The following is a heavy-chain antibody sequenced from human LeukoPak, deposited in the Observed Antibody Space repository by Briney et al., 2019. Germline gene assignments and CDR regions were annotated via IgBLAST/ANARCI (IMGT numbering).Heavy chain of an antibody. CDR1: GFTFSSYW. CDR3: AKVTAVTNTGALDY. V-gene: IGHV3-74*01. Sequence: GGSLRLSCAASGFTFSSYWMHWVRQAPGKGLVWVSRINSDGSSTTYADSVKGRFTISRDNAKSTLYLQMNSLRVDDTAVYYCAKVTAVTNTGALDYWGQGTLVTVSS. CDR2: INSDGSST. D-gene: IGHD4-17*01. J-gene: IGHJ4*02.